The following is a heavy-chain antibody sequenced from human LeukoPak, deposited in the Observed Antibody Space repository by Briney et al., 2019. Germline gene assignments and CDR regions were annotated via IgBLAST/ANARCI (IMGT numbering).Heavy chain of an antibody. CDR1: GGSISSYY. CDR2: IYTSGST. D-gene: IGHD2-2*01. J-gene: IGHJ4*02. Sequence: SETLSLTCTGSGGSISSYYWSWIRQPAGKGLEWMGRIYTSGSTNYNPSLKSRVTMSVDTSKNQFSLKLSSVTAADTAVYYCALGWDCSSTSCYGFDYWGQGTLVTVSS. CDR3: ALGWDCSSTSCYGFDY. V-gene: IGHV4-4*07.